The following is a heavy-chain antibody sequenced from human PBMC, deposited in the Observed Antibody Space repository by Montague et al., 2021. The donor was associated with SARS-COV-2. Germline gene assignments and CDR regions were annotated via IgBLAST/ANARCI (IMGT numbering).Heavy chain of an antibody. CDR1: GGSVSSRSYY. V-gene: IGHV4-39*01. J-gene: IGHJ4*02. D-gene: IGHD4-23*01. CDR3: ARRGDYGGPRFDY. CDR2: IYYSGST. Sequence: SETPSLTCTVSGGSVSSRSYYWGWIRQPPGKGLEWIGSIYYSGSTHYNPPLKSRVTISVDTSKNQFSLKLSSVTAADTAVYYCARRGDYGGPRFDYWGQGTLVSVSS.